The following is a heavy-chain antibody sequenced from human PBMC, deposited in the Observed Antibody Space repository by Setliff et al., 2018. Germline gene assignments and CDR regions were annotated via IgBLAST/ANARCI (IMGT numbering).Heavy chain of an antibody. CDR3: GRSGRGYYDSSGQFDY. Sequence: SETLSLTCTVSGCSISSYYWSWIRQPAGKGLEWIGRIYTSGSTNYNPSLMSRVTMSVDTSKNQFSLKLSFVTAADTAVYYCGRSGRGYYDSSGQFDYWGLGTLVTVSS. CDR2: IYTSGST. CDR1: GCSISSYY. D-gene: IGHD3-22*01. V-gene: IGHV4-4*07. J-gene: IGHJ4*02.